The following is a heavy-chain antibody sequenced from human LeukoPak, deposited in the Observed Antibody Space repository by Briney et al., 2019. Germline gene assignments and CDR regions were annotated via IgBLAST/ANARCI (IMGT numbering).Heavy chain of an antibody. D-gene: IGHD5-18*01. J-gene: IGHJ4*02. CDR3: ARNLYSYGHVGYFDY. Sequence: ASVKVSCKASGYTFTSYGISWVRQAPGQGLEWMGWISAYNGNTNYAQKLRGRVTMTTDTSTSTAYMELRSLRSDDTAVYYCARNLYSYGHVGYFDYWGQGTLVTVSS. CDR2: ISAYNGNT. V-gene: IGHV1-18*01. CDR1: GYTFTSYG.